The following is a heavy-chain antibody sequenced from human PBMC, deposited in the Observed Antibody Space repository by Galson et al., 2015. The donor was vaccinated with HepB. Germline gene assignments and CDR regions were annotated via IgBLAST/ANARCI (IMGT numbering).Heavy chain of an antibody. CDR2: INHSGST. V-gene: IGHV4-34*01. D-gene: IGHD6-19*01. J-gene: IGHJ6*02. CDR1: GGSFSGYY. Sequence: SETLSLTCAVYGGSFSGYYWSWIRQPPWKGLEWIGEINHSGSTNYNPSLKSRVTISVDTSKNQFSLKLSSVTAADTAVYYCARAQPGLWSGWFYYYYGMDVWGQGTTVTVSS. CDR3: ARAQPGLWSGWFYYYYGMDV.